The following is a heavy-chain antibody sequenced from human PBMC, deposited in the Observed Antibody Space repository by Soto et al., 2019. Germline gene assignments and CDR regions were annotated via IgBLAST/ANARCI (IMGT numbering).Heavy chain of an antibody. J-gene: IGHJ6*02. CDR1: GGSLSNYG. CDR2: IIPVFGTP. CDR3: ASGDATKIVVTTYCDMDV. Sequence: QVQLVQSGAEVKKPGSSVKVSCKASGGSLSNYGISWVRQAPGQGLEWMGAIIPVFGTPNYAQKFQDRLTLTADESTTTVYMEVRSLTSEDTAVYYCASGDATKIVVTTYCDMDVWGQGTTVTVSS. V-gene: IGHV1-69*12. D-gene: IGHD3-22*01.